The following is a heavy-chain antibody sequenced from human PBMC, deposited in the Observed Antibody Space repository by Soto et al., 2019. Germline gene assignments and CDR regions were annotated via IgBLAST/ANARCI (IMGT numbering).Heavy chain of an antibody. CDR3: ASSYCSVGSCYSIRFDY. V-gene: IGHV4-34*01. Sequence: SETLSLTCAVYGGSFSGYYWSWIRQPPGKGLEWIGEINHSGSTNYNPSLKSRVTISVDTSKNQFSLKLSSVTAADTAVYYCASSYCSVGSCYSIRFDYWGQGTLVTVSS. D-gene: IGHD2-15*01. J-gene: IGHJ4*02. CDR1: GGSFSGYY. CDR2: INHSGST.